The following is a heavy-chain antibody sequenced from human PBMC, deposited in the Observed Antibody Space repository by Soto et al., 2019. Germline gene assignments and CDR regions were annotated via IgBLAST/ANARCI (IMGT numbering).Heavy chain of an antibody. J-gene: IGHJ6*02. CDR3: ALYELWFGELLSGGEV. Sequence: KSSETLSLTCAVYGGSFSGYYWSWIRQPPGKGLEWIGEINHSGSTNYNPSLKSRVTISVDTSKNQFSLKLSSVTAADTAVYYCALYELWFGELLSGGEVWGQGTTVTVSS. CDR2: INHSGST. V-gene: IGHV4-34*01. D-gene: IGHD3-10*01. CDR1: GGSFSGYY.